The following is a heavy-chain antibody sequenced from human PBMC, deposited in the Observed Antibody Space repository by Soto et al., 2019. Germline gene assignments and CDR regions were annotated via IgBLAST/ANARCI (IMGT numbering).Heavy chain of an antibody. V-gene: IGHV4-39*01. CDR3: ARHPRYFSYYHYMDV. Sequence: QLQLQESGPGLVKPSETLSLTCTVSGGSISSSSYYWGWIRQPPGKGLEWIGSIYYSGSTYYNPSLKSRVPISVDSSKSQFSLKLSSVTAADTAVYYCARHPRYFSYYHYMDVWGKGTTVTVSS. CDR1: GGSISSSSYY. D-gene: IGHD3-9*01. CDR2: IYYSGST. J-gene: IGHJ6*03.